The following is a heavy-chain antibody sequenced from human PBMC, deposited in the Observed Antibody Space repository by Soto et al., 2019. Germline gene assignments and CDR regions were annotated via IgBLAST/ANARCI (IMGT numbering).Heavy chain of an antibody. J-gene: IGHJ4*02. D-gene: IGHD3-10*01. Sequence: QVQLVQSGAEVKKPGSSVKVSCKASGGIFSTYAISWLRQAPGQGLEWMGGIIPLFGTPNYAQRFPGRVTITADESTSTAYMELSRLRSEDTAVYYCASDRDDYGSGNYYNRIDFWGQGTLVTVSS. V-gene: IGHV1-69*01. CDR1: GGIFSTYA. CDR2: IIPLFGTP. CDR3: ASDRDDYGSGNYYNRIDF.